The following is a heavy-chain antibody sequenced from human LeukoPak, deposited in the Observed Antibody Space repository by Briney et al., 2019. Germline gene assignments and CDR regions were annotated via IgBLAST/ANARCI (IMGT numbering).Heavy chain of an antibody. J-gene: IGHJ6*03. D-gene: IGHD5-18*01. CDR1: GGTFSSYA. Sequence: SVKVSCKASGGTFSSYAISWVRQAPGQGLEWMGGIIPIFDTANYAQKFQGRVTITTDESTSTAYMELSSLRSEDTAVYYCARGRAMVDYYYYMDVWGEGTTVTVSS. CDR3: ARGRAMVDYYYYMDV. CDR2: IIPIFDTA. V-gene: IGHV1-69*05.